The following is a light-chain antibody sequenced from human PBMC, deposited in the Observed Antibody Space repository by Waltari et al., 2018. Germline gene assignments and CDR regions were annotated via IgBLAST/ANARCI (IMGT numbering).Light chain of an antibody. Sequence: EVVLTQSPGTLSLSPGERATLSCRASHILSRSRLAWYQQKVGQAPMLLIYAASSRATGIPDSFSGGGSGTDFSLIITRVEPEDVALYYCQQYGSSVMYTFGQGTKLEI. J-gene: IGKJ2*01. CDR1: HILSRSR. V-gene: IGKV3-20*01. CDR3: QQYGSSVMYT. CDR2: AAS.